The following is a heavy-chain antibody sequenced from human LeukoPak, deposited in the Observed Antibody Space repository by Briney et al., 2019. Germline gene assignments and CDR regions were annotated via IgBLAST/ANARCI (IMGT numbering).Heavy chain of an antibody. D-gene: IGHD2-21*01. CDR1: GYTFTGCY. J-gene: IGHJ4*02. V-gene: IGHV1-2*02. CDR2: INPNSGGT. CDR3: ALLAASFDY. Sequence: GASVKVCCKASGYTFTGCYMHWVRQAPGQGLEWMGWINPNSGGTNYAQKFQGRVTMTRDTSISTAYMELSRLRSDDTAVYYCALLAASFDYWGQGTLVTVSS.